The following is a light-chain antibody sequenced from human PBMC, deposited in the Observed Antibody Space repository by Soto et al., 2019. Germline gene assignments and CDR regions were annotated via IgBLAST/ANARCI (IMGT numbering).Light chain of an antibody. CDR2: GAS. J-gene: IGKJ1*01. CDR3: QQYGSSPWT. V-gene: IGKV3-20*01. Sequence: TQSPSTLSASVGDRVTITCRASQSISIWLAWYQQKPGQAPRLLIYGASSRATGIPDRFSGSGSGTDFTLTISRLEPEDFAVYYCQQYGSSPWTFGQGTKVEIK. CDR1: QSISIW.